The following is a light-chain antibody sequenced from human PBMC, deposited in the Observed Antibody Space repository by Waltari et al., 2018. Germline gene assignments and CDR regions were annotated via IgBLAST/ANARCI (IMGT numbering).Light chain of an antibody. J-gene: IGLJ3*02. CDR2: RSD. CDR1: RNNVGNQG. Sequence: QAGLIQPPSVSRALGQTATLTCAGNRNNVGNQGVAWLQQHQGHPPKLLSYRSDNRPSGSSGRFSASRSGNTASLTITGLQADDEADYYCSAWDKDLVAVVFGGGTKLTVL. CDR3: SAWDKDLVAVV. V-gene: IGLV10-54*04.